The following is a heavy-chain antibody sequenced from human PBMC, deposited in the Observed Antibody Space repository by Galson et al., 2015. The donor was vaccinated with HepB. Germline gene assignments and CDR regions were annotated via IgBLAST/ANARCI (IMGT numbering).Heavy chain of an antibody. CDR2: TYYRSKWYN. D-gene: IGHD6-13*01. J-gene: IGHJ3*02. Sequence: CAISGDSVSSNSAAWDWIRQSPSRGLEWLGRTYYRSKWYNDYAVSVKSRITINPDTSKNQFSLQLNSVTPEDTAVYYCARERSGYSSSWCRVHAFDIWGQGTMVTVSS. V-gene: IGHV6-1*01. CDR1: GDSVSSNSAA. CDR3: ARERSGYSSSWCRVHAFDI.